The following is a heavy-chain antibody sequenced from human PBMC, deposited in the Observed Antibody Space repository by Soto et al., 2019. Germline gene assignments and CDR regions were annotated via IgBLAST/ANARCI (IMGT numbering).Heavy chain of an antibody. CDR1: GGSISSYH. CDR2: IYNSGST. J-gene: IGHJ5*02. V-gene: IGHV4-59*01. CDR3: ARESAYDISTGRVRWFDP. Sequence: SETLSLTCTVSGGSISSYHWSWIRQPPGRGLKWVGNIYNSGSTNYNPSLRSRVTISADMSKNQFSLKLSSVTAADTAVYYCARESAYDISTGRVRWFDPWGQGTLVTVSS. D-gene: IGHD3-9*01.